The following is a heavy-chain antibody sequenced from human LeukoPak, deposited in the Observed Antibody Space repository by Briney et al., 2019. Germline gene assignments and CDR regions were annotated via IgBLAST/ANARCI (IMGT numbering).Heavy chain of an antibody. CDR2: IWNDGSKK. CDR3: AKGAFWTGYSEYFDP. J-gene: IGHJ5*02. Sequence: GGSLRLSCAASGFTFSTYGMYWVRQAPGKGLEWAALIWNDGSKKYYADSVKGRFTISRDNSKSTLYLQMNSLRAEDTAVYYCAKGAFWTGYSEYFDPWGQGGLVTVSS. CDR1: GFTFSTYG. V-gene: IGHV3-33*06. D-gene: IGHD3/OR15-3a*01.